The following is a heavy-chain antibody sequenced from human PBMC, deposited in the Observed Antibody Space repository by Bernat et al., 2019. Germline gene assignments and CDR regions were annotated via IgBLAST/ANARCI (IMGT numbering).Heavy chain of an antibody. D-gene: IGHD6-6*01. V-gene: IGHV1-69-2*01. J-gene: IGHJ6*02. CDR3: ARDLVY. Sequence: EVQLQQSGPELVKPGASVKISCKASGYTFTDYYMNWVKQSHGKSLEWIGDINPNNGGTSYNQKFKGKATLTVDKSSSTAYMELRSLTSEDTVVYYCARDLVYWGQGTTLTVSS. CDR1: GYTFTDYY. CDR2: INPNNGGT.